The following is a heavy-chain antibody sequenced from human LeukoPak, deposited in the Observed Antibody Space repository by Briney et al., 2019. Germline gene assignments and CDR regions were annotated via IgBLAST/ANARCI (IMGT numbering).Heavy chain of an antibody. V-gene: IGHV1-69*13. CDR2: IIPIFGTA. J-gene: IGHJ6*02. D-gene: IGHD6-13*01. CDR3: ASNSAAPSPYYYYRMDV. CDR1: GGTFSSYA. Sequence: GASVKVSCKASGGTFSSYAISWVRQAPGQGLEWMGGIIPIFGTANYAQKFQGRVTVTADESTSTAYMELSSLRSEDTAVYYCASNSAAPSPYYYYRMDVWGQGTTVTVSS.